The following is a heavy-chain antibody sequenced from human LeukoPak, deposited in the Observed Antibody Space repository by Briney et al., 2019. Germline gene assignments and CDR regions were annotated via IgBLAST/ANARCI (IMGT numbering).Heavy chain of an antibody. CDR2: ISGSGGST. V-gene: IGHV3-23*01. Sequence: GGSLRLPCAASGFTFSTYIMSWVRQAPGKGLEWVAAISGSGGSTYYADSVKGRFTISRDNSKNTLSLQMNSLRAEDTAVYYCAKDLRYFDWPTPWGQGTLVTVSS. J-gene: IGHJ5*02. D-gene: IGHD3-9*01. CDR1: GFTFSTYI. CDR3: AKDLRYFDWPTP.